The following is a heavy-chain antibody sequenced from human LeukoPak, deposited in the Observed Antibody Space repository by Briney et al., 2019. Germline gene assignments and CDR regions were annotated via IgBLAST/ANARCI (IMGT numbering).Heavy chain of an antibody. CDR1: GGSISSSRHY. CDR2: IYYSGST. V-gene: IGHV4-39*01. CDR3: ARSQWSGERTEFDP. J-gene: IGHJ5*02. Sequence: PSETLSLTCTVSGGSISSSRHYWGWIRQPPGKGLEWIGSIYYSGSTYYNPSLKSRVTISVDTSKNQFSLKLTSVTAADTAVYYCARSQWSGERTEFDPWGQGTLVTVSS. D-gene: IGHD3-10*01.